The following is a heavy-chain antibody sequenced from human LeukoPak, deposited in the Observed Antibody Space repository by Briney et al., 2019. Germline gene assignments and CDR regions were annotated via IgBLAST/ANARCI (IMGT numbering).Heavy chain of an antibody. Sequence: GGSLRLSCAASGFTFSSYGMHWVRQARGKGLEWVAVILNDGSQEKYADSVKGRFTISRDNSKNTLFLQMNSLRAEDTAVYYCARDDALGDNALDIWGQGTMVTVSS. CDR2: ILNDGSQE. J-gene: IGHJ3*02. D-gene: IGHD3-16*01. CDR1: GFTFSSYG. V-gene: IGHV3-33*01. CDR3: ARDDALGDNALDI.